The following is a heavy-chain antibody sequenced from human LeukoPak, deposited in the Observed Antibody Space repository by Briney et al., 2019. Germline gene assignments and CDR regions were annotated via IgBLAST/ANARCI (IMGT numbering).Heavy chain of an antibody. Sequence: SETLSLTCTVSGGSISSYYWSWIRQPPGKGLEWIGYIYYSGSTSYNPSLKSRVTISVDTSKNQFSLKLSSVTAADTAVYYCARVGGGSSWTYYYYYGMDVWGQGTTVTVSS. J-gene: IGHJ6*02. CDR2: IYYSGST. CDR3: ARVGGGSSWTYYYYYGMDV. V-gene: IGHV4-59*01. D-gene: IGHD6-13*01. CDR1: GGSISSYY.